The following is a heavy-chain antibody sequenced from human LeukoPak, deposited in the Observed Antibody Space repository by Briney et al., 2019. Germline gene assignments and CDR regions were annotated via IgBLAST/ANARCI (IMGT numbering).Heavy chain of an antibody. Sequence: GGSLRLSCAGFGFTLNSYAASWVRQAPGKGLEWVSSISGSGGSTYSADSVKGRFTISRDNSKNSLYLQMNSVTAEDTALSCSTKDRSCSNDICHGDFDYWGQGTLVTVSS. V-gene: IGHV3-23*01. CDR3: TKDRSCSNDICHGDFDY. CDR2: ISGSGGST. CDR1: GFTLNSYA. D-gene: IGHD2-8*01. J-gene: IGHJ4*02.